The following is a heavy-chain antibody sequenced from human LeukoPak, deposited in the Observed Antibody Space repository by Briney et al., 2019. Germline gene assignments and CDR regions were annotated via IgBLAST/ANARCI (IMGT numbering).Heavy chain of an antibody. Sequence: SQTLSLTCTVSGGSISSSYCGCIRQPPGKGLEWIGYINSRESTDYNPSLKSRVTISLDTTKNQYSLRLTSVTAADTAMYYCARHLDYDRSGDALDIWGQGTMVTVSS. CDR2: INSREST. V-gene: IGHV4-59*08. CDR3: ARHLDYDRSGDALDI. J-gene: IGHJ3*02. CDR1: GGSISSSY. D-gene: IGHD3-22*01.